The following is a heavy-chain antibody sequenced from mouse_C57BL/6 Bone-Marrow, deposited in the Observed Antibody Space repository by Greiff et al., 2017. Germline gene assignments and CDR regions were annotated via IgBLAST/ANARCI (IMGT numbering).Heavy chain of an antibody. CDR2: INPNNGGT. V-gene: IGHV1-26*01. Sequence: EVQLQQSGPELVKPGASVKISCKASGYTFTDYYMNWVKQSHGKSLEWIGDINPNNGGTSYNQKFKGKATLTVDKSSNTAYMELSSLTSEDSAVYYCASIYYGSSYRYYFDYWGQGTTLTVSS. D-gene: IGHD1-1*01. CDR3: ASIYYGSSYRYYFDY. CDR1: GYTFTDYY. J-gene: IGHJ2*01.